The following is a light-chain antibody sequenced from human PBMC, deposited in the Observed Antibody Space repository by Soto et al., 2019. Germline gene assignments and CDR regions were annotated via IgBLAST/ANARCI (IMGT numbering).Light chain of an antibody. J-gene: IGLJ1*01. CDR1: SSDVGGYNY. V-gene: IGLV2-14*01. Sequence: QSALTQPASVSGSPGQSITISCTGTSSDVGGYNYVSWYQQHPGKATKLMIYDVSNRPSGVSNRFSGSKSGNTASLTISGLQAEDEADYYRSSYTSSNTYVFGTGTKVTVL. CDR3: SSYTSSNTYV. CDR2: DVS.